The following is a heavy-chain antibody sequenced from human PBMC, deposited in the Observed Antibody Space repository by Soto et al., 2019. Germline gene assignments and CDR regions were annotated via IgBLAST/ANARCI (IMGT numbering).Heavy chain of an antibody. D-gene: IGHD3-16*01. J-gene: IGHJ5*02. CDR3: ARNRWGDWFDP. V-gene: IGHV1-18*04. CDR2: ISGYNGNT. Sequence: GASVKVSCKASGFTFTSYGISWVRQAPGQGPEWMGWISGYNGNTKYAQKLQGRVSMTTDTPTSTAYMELRSLRSDDTAVYYCARNRWGDWFDPWGQGTLVTVSS. CDR1: GFTFTSYG.